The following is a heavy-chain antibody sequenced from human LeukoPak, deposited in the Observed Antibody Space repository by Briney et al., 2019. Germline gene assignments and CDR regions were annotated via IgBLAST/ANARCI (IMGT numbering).Heavy chain of an antibody. V-gene: IGHV4-34*01. CDR1: GGSFSGYY. CDR3: ATHCSGGSCYDY. CDR2: INHSGST. Sequence: SETPSLTCAVYGGSFSGYYWSWIRQPPGRGLEWIGEINHSGSTNYNPSLKSRVTISVDTSKNQFSLKLSSVTAADTAVYYCATHCSGGSCYDYWGQGTLVTVSS. D-gene: IGHD2-15*01. J-gene: IGHJ4*02.